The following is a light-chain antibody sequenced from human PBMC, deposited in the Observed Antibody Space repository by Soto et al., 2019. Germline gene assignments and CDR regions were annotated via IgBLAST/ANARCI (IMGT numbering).Light chain of an antibody. V-gene: IGLV2-23*01. CDR2: EGS. CDR1: SSVVGSYNL. CDR3: CSYAGSYTYV. J-gene: IGLJ1*01. Sequence: QSALTQPASVSGSPGQSITISCTGTSSVVGSYNLVSWYQQHPGKAPKLMIYEGSKRPSGVSNRFSGSKSGNTASLTISGLQAEDEADYYCCSYAGSYTYVFANGTKVTVL.